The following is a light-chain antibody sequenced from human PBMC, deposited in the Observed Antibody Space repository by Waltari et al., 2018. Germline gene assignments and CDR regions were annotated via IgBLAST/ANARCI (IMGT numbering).Light chain of an antibody. J-gene: IGLJ2*01. Sequence: QSALTQPASVSGSPGQSITISCTGTSSDVGSYNFVSWYQQHPGKAPKLIISEVTKRPSGVSNRFSGSKSGNTASLTISGLQADDEAEYYCGSFASRIGVFGGGTKVTVL. CDR1: SSDVGSYNF. CDR3: GSFASRIGV. CDR2: EVT. V-gene: IGLV2-23*02.